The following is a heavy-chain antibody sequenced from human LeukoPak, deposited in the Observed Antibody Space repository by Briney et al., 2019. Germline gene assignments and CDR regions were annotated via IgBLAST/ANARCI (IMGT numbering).Heavy chain of an antibody. D-gene: IGHD6-19*01. CDR2: ISYSGIT. V-gene: IGHV4-59*01. CDR3: TRTTPGSGWYDY. CDR1: GGSISSYY. J-gene: IGHJ4*02. Sequence: SETLSLTCTVSGGSISSYYWSWIRQPPGKGLEWIGYISYSGITNCNPSLKSRITISVDTSKKQISLRLSSVTAADTAVYYCTRTTPGSGWYDYRGQGTLVTVSS.